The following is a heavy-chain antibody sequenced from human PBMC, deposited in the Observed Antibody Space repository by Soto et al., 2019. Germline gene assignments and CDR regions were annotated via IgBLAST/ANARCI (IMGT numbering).Heavy chain of an antibody. D-gene: IGHD2-2*01. CDR3: ARDPEVVAAVHDY. J-gene: IGHJ4*02. V-gene: IGHV3-21*01. Sequence: PGGSMRLSCAASGFTFSSYSMNWVRQAPGKGLEWVSSISSSSSYIYYADSVKGRFTISRDNAKNSLYLQMNSLRAEDTAVYYCARDPEVVAAVHDYWGQGTLVTVSS. CDR2: ISSSSSYI. CDR1: GFTFSSYS.